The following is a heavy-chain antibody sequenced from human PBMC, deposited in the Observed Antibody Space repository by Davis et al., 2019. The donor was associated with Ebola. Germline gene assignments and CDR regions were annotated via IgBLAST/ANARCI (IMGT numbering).Heavy chain of an antibody. CDR3: ASPHQIRGRKYYDC. J-gene: IGHJ4*02. V-gene: IGHV4-34*01. CDR1: GGSFSAHY. CDR2: MNRRGRA. Sequence: PSETLSLTCAVYGGSFSAHYWSWLRQPPGKGLAWLGEMNRRGRAYYNPSLKSRVTISVDTSKNQFSLELSSVTAADTAVYYCASPHQIRGRKYYDCWGQGTLVTVSS.